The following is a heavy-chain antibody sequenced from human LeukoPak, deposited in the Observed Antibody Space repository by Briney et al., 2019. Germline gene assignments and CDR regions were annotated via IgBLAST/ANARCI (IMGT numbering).Heavy chain of an antibody. CDR3: ARAAYSSGWHAFDI. D-gene: IGHD6-19*01. CDR2: IGTAGDT. J-gene: IGHJ3*02. CDR1: GFTFSSYD. Sequence: GGSLRLSCAASGFTFSSYDMHWVRQATGKGLEWVSAIGTAGDTYYPGSVKGRFTISRESAKNSLYLQMNSLRAGDTAVYYCARAAYSSGWHAFDIWGQGTMVAVSS. V-gene: IGHV3-13*01.